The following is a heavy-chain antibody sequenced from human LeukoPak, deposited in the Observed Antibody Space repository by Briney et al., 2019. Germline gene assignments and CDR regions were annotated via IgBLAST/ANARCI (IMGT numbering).Heavy chain of an antibody. CDR1: GGSISSYY. D-gene: IGHD2-15*01. Sequence: SETLSLTCTVSGGSISSYYWSWIRQPPGKGLEWIGYIYYSGSTNYNPSLKSRVTISVDTSKNQFSLKLSSVTAADTAVYYCASYCSGGSCYHDAFDIWGQGTMVTVSS. V-gene: IGHV4-59*01. CDR3: ASYCSGGSCYHDAFDI. J-gene: IGHJ3*02. CDR2: IYYSGST.